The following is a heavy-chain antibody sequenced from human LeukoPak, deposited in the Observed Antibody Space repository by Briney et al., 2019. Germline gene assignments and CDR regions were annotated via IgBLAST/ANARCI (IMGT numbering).Heavy chain of an antibody. CDR2: ISAYNGNT. Sequence: GASVKVSCKASGYTFTSYGISWVRQAPGQGLEWMGWISAYNGNTNYARKLQGRVTMTTDTSTSTAYMELRSLRSDDTAVYYCARGGNWNENYYYYGMDVWGQGTTVTVSS. J-gene: IGHJ6*02. CDR3: ARGGNWNENYYYYGMDV. V-gene: IGHV1-18*01. CDR1: GYTFTSYG. D-gene: IGHD1-1*01.